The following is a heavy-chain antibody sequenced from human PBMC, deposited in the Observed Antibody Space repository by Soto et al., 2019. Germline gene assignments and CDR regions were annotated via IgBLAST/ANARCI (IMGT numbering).Heavy chain of an antibody. CDR3: ARDSPYSSSWYDLNWFDP. CDR1: GYTFTSYA. Sequence: ASVKVSCKASGYTFTSYAMHWVRQAPGQRLEWMGWINAGNGNTKYAQKLQDRVTMTRDTSASTAYMELRSLRDEDTAVYYCARDSPYSSSWYDLNWFDPWGQGTLVTVSS. V-gene: IGHV1-3*01. CDR2: INAGNGNT. J-gene: IGHJ5*02. D-gene: IGHD6-13*01.